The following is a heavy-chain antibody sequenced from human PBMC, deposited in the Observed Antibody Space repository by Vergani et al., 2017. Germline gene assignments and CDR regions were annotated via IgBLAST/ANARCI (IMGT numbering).Heavy chain of an antibody. CDR3: AGDWRYYGAGSYIWAP. D-gene: IGHD3-10*01. V-gene: IGHV1-18*01. CDR1: GYTFTSYG. J-gene: IGHJ5*02. CDR2: ISAYNGNT. Sequence: QVQLVQSGAEVKKPGASVKVSCKASGYTFTSYGISWVRQAPGQGLEWMGWISAYNGNTNYAQKLQGRVTMTTDTSTSTAYMELRSLRSDDTAVYYCAGDWRYYGAGSYIWAPWGQGTLVTVSS.